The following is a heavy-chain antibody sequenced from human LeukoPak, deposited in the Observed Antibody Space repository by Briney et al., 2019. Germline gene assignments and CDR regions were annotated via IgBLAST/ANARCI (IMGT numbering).Heavy chain of an antibody. J-gene: IGHJ4*02. CDR1: GFTVSSNY. CDR2: IYSGGST. D-gene: IGHD3-10*01. CDR3: ASNYYGSGSYNPALEY. V-gene: IGHV3-53*01. Sequence: GGSLRLSCAASGFTVSSNYMSWVRQAPGKGLEWVSIIYSGGSTFYADSVKGRFTISRDNSKNTLYLQMNSLRAEDTAVYYCASNYYGSGSYNPALEYWGQGTLVTVSS.